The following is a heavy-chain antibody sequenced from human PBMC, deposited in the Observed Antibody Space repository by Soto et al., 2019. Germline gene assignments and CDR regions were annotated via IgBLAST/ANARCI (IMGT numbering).Heavy chain of an antibody. J-gene: IGHJ4*02. V-gene: IGHV1-69*06. D-gene: IGHD2-2*01. Sequence: GASVKVSCKASGGTFSSYAISWVRPAPGQGLEWMGGIIPIFGTANYAQKFQGRVTITADKSTSTAYMELSSLRSEDTAVYYCALPPAGLDYWGQGTLVTVSS. CDR3: ALPPAGLDY. CDR1: GGTFSSYA. CDR2: IIPIFGTA.